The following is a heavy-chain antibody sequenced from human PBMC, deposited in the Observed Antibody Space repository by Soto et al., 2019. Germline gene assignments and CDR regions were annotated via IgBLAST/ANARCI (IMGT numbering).Heavy chain of an antibody. CDR2: INHSGST. D-gene: IGHD3-10*01. V-gene: IGHV4-34*01. CDR1: GGSFSGYY. Sequence: SETLSLTCAVYGGSFSGYYWSWIRQPPGKGLEWIGEINHSGSTNYNPSLKSRVTISVDTSKNQFSLKLSSVTAADTAVYYCARVTYYYGSGSYSNVWGQGTLVTVSS. CDR3: ARVTYYYGSGSYSNV. J-gene: IGHJ4*02.